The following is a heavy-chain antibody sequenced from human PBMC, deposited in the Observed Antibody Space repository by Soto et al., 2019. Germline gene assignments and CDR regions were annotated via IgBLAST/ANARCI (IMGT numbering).Heavy chain of an antibody. Sequence: GGSLRLSCAAFGFTFSSYGMNWVRQAPGKGLEWVSYISSSSSAIYYADSVKGRFTISRDNAKNSLYLQMNSLRAEDTAVYYCARHIAVAGRRHLDYWGQGTLVTVS. CDR2: ISSSSSAI. CDR1: GFTFSSYG. D-gene: IGHD6-19*01. CDR3: ARHIAVAGRRHLDY. V-gene: IGHV3-48*01. J-gene: IGHJ4*02.